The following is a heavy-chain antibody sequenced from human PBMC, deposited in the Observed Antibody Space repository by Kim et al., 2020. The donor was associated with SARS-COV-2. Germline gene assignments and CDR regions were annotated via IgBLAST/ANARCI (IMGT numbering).Heavy chain of an antibody. CDR2: IYHSGST. CDR1: GYSISSGYY. V-gene: IGHV4-38-2*02. CDR3: ARDHGSGSYYYYYYGMDV. D-gene: IGHD3-10*01. Sequence: SETLSLTCTVSGYSISSGYYWGWIRQPPGKGLEWIGSIYHSGSTYYNPSLKSRVTISVDTSKNQFSLKLSSVTAADTAVYYCARDHGSGSYYYYYYGMDVWGQGATVTVSS. J-gene: IGHJ6*02.